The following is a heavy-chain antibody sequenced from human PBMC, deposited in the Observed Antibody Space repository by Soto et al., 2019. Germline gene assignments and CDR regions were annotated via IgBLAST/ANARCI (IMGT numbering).Heavy chain of an antibody. Sequence: PSETLSLTCAVSGGSISSGGYSWSWIRQPPGKGLEWIGYIYHSGSTYYNPSLKSRVTISVDRSKNQFSLELSSATAADTAVYYCARLNYGSESYNWFDPWGQGTLVTVSS. CDR1: GGSISSGGYS. CDR2: IYHSGST. D-gene: IGHD3-10*01. V-gene: IGHV4-30-2*01. J-gene: IGHJ5*02. CDR3: ARLNYGSESYNWFDP.